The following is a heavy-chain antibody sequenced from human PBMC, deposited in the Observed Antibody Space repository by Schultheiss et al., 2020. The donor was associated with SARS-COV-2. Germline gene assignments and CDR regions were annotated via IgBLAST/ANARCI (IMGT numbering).Heavy chain of an antibody. CDR2: IGTAGDT. V-gene: IGHV3-13*01. D-gene: IGHD2/OR15-2a*01. J-gene: IGHJ2*01. CDR3: AKDKVMVLLFWYFDL. CDR1: GFTFSSYD. Sequence: GGSLRLSCAASGFTFSSYDMHWVRQATGKGLEWVSAIGTAGDTYYPGSVKGRFTISRDNSKNTLYLQMNSLRAEDTAVYYCAKDKVMVLLFWYFDLWGRGSLVTVSS.